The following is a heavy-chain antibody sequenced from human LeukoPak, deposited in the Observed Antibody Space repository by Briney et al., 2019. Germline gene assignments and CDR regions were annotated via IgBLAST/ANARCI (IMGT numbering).Heavy chain of an antibody. J-gene: IGHJ4*02. CDR3: ARGRQYLKPGSGSSWDY. V-gene: IGHV4-34*01. D-gene: IGHD3-10*01. Sequence: SETLSLTCAVYGGSFSGYYWSWIRQPPGKGLEWIGEINHSGSTNCNPSLKSRVTISVDTSKNQFSLKLSSVTAADTAVYYCARGRQYLKPGSGSSWDYWGQGTLVTVSS. CDR1: GGSFSGYY. CDR2: INHSGST.